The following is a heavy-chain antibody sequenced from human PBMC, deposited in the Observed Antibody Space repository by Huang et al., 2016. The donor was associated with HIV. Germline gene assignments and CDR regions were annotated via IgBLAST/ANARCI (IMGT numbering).Heavy chain of an antibody. D-gene: IGHD3-10*01. J-gene: IGHJ5*02. CDR1: GYIFTDYY. CDR3: ARAVVRGLIIRFDP. CDR2: VNPKGGAT. V-gene: IGHV1-2*02. Sequence: QVQLVQSGAEVKKPGASVKVSCRTSGYIFTDYYIHWVRRAPGQGLEGMGWVNPKGGATNQARRVRGRLHMTTDTSTSAVDMELANLRSDDTAVYYCARAVVRGLIIRFDPWGQGTLVTVSS.